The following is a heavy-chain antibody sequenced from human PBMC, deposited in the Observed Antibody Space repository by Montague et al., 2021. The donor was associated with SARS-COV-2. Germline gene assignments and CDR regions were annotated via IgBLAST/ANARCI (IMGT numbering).Heavy chain of an antibody. CDR3: AVTYYYGSGFDY. J-gene: IGHJ4*02. Sequence: SETLSLTCAVSGGSISGSNWWSWVRQPPGKGLEWIGEIYHSGSTNYNPSLKSRVTISVDKSKNQFSLKLSSVTAADTAVYYCAVTYYYGSGFDYWGQGTLVTVSS. CDR1: GGSISGSNW. D-gene: IGHD3-10*01. CDR2: IYHSGST. V-gene: IGHV4-4*02.